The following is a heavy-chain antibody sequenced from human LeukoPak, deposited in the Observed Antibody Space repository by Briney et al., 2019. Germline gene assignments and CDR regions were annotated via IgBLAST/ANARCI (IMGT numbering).Heavy chain of an antibody. Sequence: GGSLRLSCAASEFTVSNNSMSWVRQAPGKGLEWVSVIYTGGSTYFADSVKGRFSISRDISKNTLYLQMSGLRAEGTAMYYCARLSGRLGIQDDFDYWGQGTLVTVSS. D-gene: IGHD7-27*01. J-gene: IGHJ4*02. CDR2: IYTGGST. CDR3: ARLSGRLGIQDDFDY. V-gene: IGHV3-53*01. CDR1: EFTVSNNS.